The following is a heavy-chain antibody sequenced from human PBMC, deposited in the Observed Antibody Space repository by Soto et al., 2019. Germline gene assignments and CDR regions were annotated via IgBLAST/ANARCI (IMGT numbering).Heavy chain of an antibody. J-gene: IGHJ6*02. V-gene: IGHV3-23*01. Sequence: GGSLRLSCAASGFTFSSYAMSWVRQAPGKGLEWVSAISVSGGSTYYADSVKGRFTISRDNSKNTLYLQMNSLRAEDTAVYYCAKDLYYGSGSPTPHYYYYGMDVWGQGTTVTVSS. CDR3: AKDLYYGSGSPTPHYYYYGMDV. D-gene: IGHD3-10*01. CDR2: ISVSGGST. CDR1: GFTFSSYA.